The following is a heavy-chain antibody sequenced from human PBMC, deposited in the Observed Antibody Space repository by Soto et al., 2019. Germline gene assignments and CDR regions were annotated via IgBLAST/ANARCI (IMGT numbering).Heavy chain of an antibody. V-gene: IGHV1-2*04. CDR1: GYTFTGYY. Sequence: QVQLVQSGAEVKKPGASVKVSCKASGYTFTGYYMHWVRQAPGQGLEWMGWINPNRGGTNYAQKFQGWVTMTRDTSISTAYMELSRLRSDDTAVYYCARVPRIAAAGTPAYYYGMDVWGQGTTVTVSS. J-gene: IGHJ6*02. CDR2: INPNRGGT. D-gene: IGHD6-13*01. CDR3: ARVPRIAAAGTPAYYYGMDV.